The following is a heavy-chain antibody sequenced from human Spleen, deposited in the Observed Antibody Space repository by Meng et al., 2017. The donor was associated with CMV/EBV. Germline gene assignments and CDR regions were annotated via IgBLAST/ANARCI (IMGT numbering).Heavy chain of an antibody. Sequence: SWAASGLIFSNYGMHGVRQAPGKGLEWVSFIRYDGSDKYYTDSVKGRFTISRDNSKNTLYMQMNSLRHEDTAVYYCARERSYGDYGDWGQGTLVTVSS. CDR3: ARERSYGDYGD. V-gene: IGHV3-30*02. D-gene: IGHD4-17*01. J-gene: IGHJ4*02. CDR2: IRYDGSDK. CDR1: GLIFSNYG.